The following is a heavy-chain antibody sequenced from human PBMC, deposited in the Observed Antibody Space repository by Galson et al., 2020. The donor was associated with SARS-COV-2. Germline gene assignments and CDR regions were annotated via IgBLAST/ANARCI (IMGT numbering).Heavy chain of an antibody. V-gene: IGHV3-23*01. Sequence: GGSLRLSCAASGFTFSDYAMNWVRQASGKGLEWVSSIIASGGSTKYADSVKGRFTISRDSSKNTLDLQMNSLRVDDTAIYYCAKGGQSHFYSGMDVWGQGTTVTVSS. CDR3: AKGGQSHFYSGMDV. J-gene: IGHJ6*02. CDR1: GFTFSDYA. CDR2: IIASGGST.